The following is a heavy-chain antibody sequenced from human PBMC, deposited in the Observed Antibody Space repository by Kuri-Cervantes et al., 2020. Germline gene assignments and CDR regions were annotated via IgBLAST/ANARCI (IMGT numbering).Heavy chain of an antibody. J-gene: IGHJ4*02. CDR2: IYHSGST. D-gene: IGHD3-22*01. CDR3: ARHPWLDSSGYYYVLFDY. CDR1: GGSISSSNW. V-gene: IGHV4-4*02. Sequence: GSLRLSCAVSGGSISSSNWWSWVRQPPGKGLEWIGEIYHSGSTNYNPSLKSRVTISVDKSKNQFCLELSSVTAADTAVYYCARHPWLDSSGYYYVLFDYWGQGTLVTRYS.